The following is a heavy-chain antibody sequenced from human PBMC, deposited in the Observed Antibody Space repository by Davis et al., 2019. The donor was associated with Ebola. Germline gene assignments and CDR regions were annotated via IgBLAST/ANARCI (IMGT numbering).Heavy chain of an antibody. V-gene: IGHV7-4-1*02. J-gene: IGHJ4*02. D-gene: IGHD6-6*01. CDR1: GYTFTNYG. CDR2: INTNTGNP. CDR3: ARDTYSSSSVFDY. Sequence: ASVKVSCKASGYTFTNYGITWVRQAPGQGLEWMGWINTNTGNPTYAQGFTGRFVFSLDTSVSTAYLQISSLKAEDTAVYYCARDTYSSSSVFDYWGQGTLVTVSS.